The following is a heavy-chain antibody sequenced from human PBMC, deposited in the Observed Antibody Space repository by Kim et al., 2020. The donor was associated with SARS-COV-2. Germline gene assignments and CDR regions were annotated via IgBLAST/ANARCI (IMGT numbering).Heavy chain of an antibody. J-gene: IGHJ4*02. V-gene: IGHV4-39*01. D-gene: IGHD3-22*01. Sequence: YNPSLKSRVTISVDTSKNQFSLKLSSVTAADTAVYYCAIYDSSGYSNFDDWGQGTVVTVSS. CDR3: AIYDSSGYSNFDD.